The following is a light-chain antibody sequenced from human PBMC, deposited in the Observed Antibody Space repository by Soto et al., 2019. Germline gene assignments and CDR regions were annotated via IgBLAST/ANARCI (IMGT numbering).Light chain of an antibody. CDR2: EVN. Sequence: QSVLNQPPSASGSPGRSVTISCTGTSSDVGGYNYVSWYQQHPGKAPKLMIYEVNKRPSGVPDRFSGSKSGNTASLTVSGLQAEDEADYYCSSYAGSNNYVFGTGTKVTVL. V-gene: IGLV2-8*01. J-gene: IGLJ1*01. CDR1: SSDVGGYNY. CDR3: SSYAGSNNYV.